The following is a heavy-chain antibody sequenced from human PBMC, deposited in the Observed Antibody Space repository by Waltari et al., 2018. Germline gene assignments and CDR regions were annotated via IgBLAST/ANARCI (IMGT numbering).Heavy chain of an antibody. Sequence: QVQLQQWGAGLLKPSETLSLTCAVYGGSFSGYYWSWIRQPPGKGLEWIGEINHSGSTNYNPSRKSRVTISVDTSKNQFSLKLSSVTAADTAVYYCAKGLYNWNYGGWFDPWGQGTLVTVSS. CDR1: GGSFSGYY. D-gene: IGHD1-7*01. V-gene: IGHV4-34*01. CDR2: INHSGST. CDR3: AKGLYNWNYGGWFDP. J-gene: IGHJ5*02.